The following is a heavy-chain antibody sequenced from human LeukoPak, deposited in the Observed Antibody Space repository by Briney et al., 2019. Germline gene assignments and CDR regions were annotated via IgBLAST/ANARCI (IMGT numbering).Heavy chain of an antibody. Sequence: GGSLRLSCAASGFTFSSYWMSWVRQAPGKGGEWVANIKQDGSEKYYVDSVKGRFTISRDNAKNSLYLQMNSLRAEDTAVYYCARGMSGSYSYFDYWGQGTLVTVSS. CDR1: GFTFSSYW. V-gene: IGHV3-7*01. CDR2: IKQDGSEK. J-gene: IGHJ4*02. D-gene: IGHD1-26*01. CDR3: ARGMSGSYSYFDY.